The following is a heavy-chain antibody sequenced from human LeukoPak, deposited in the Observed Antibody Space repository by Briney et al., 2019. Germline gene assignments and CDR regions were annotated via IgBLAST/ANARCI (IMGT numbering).Heavy chain of an antibody. J-gene: IGHJ6*02. D-gene: IGHD4-17*01. CDR3: ARDPGDYGDQYYYYGMDV. Sequence: SVKVSCTASGGTFSSYAISWVRQTPGQGLEWMGGIIPIFGTANYAQKFQGRVTITADESTSTAYMELSSLRSEDTAVYYCARDPGDYGDQYYYYGMDVWGQGTTVTVSS. V-gene: IGHV1-69*01. CDR2: IIPIFGTA. CDR1: GGTFSSYA.